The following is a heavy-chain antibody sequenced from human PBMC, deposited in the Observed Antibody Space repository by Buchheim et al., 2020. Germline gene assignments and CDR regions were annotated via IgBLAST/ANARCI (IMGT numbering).Heavy chain of an antibody. D-gene: IGHD2-15*01. V-gene: IGHV4-59*01. Sequence: QVQLQESGPGLVKPSETLSLTCTVSGGSISSYYWSWIRQPPGKGLEWIGYIYYSGSTNYNPSLKSRVTISVDTPTNQFSLKLSSVTAADTAVYYCARGYCSGGSCYHGVSWFDPWGQGTL. CDR3: ARGYCSGGSCYHGVSWFDP. CDR1: GGSISSYY. CDR2: IYYSGST. J-gene: IGHJ5*02.